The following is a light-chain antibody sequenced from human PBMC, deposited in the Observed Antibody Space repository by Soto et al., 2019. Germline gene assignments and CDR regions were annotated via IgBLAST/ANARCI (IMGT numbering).Light chain of an antibody. CDR3: HQYYSSIT. CDR1: QDVDNNF. CDR2: ASS. J-gene: IGKJ4*01. V-gene: IGKV3-20*01. Sequence: EIVLTESQGTLSLSPGEGATRSCRASQDVDNNFLAWYQQRPGQAPRLLIYASSRRATGIPDRFSGSGSGTDFTLTISRVGPEDIAVYFCHQYYSSITFGGGTKVEVK.